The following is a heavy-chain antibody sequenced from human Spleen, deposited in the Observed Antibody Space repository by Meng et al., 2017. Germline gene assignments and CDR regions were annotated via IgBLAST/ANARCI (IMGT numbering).Heavy chain of an antibody. CDR2: IYNTGYS. D-gene: IGHD5-18*01. V-gene: IGHV4-30-4*01. Sequence: QVQLRESGPGLVKPSQTLSLTFTVSGASISSGEFYWSWLRQSPGKGLEWIGYIYNTGYSFYNPSLRSRVTLSIDTSNNQFSLRLTSMSAADTAVYYCARETVYSFIGGPFEYWGQGVLVTVSS. J-gene: IGHJ4*02. CDR1: GASISSGEFY. CDR3: ARETVYSFIGGPFEY.